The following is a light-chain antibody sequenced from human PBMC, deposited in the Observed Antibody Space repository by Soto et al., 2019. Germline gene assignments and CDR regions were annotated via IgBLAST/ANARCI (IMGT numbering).Light chain of an antibody. J-gene: IGKJ4*01. CDR1: QSVSSSY. CDR2: GAS. CDR3: QQYDNSPLT. Sequence: DIVSTQSPGTLSLSPGERAALSCRASQSVSSSYLAWYQQKPGQAPRLLIYGASNRATGIPDRFSGSGSGTDFTLTISRLEPEDFAVYYCQQYDNSPLTFGGGTKVDI. V-gene: IGKV3-20*01.